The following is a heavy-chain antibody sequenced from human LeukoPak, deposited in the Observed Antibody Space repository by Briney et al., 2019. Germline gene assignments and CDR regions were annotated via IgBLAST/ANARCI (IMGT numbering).Heavy chain of an antibody. J-gene: IGHJ6*02. Sequence: GGSLRLSCAASGFSFSAFAMTWVRQAPGKGLEWVSSISASGATTSYVDYVKGRFTISRDNSKNTVWLHINSLLAEDSALYYCAKDDAILVRVNSFGMDVWGQGTTVIVSS. V-gene: IGHV3-23*02. D-gene: IGHD2-21*01. CDR2: ISASGATT. CDR1: GFSFSAFA. CDR3: AKDDAILVRVNSFGMDV.